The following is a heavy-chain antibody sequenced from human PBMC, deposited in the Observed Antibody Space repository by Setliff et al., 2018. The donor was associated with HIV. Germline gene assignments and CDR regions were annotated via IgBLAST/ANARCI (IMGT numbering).Heavy chain of an antibody. D-gene: IGHD3-3*01. Sequence: PGGSLRLSCVASGFSFRGAALHWVRQTSGKGLGWIGRIRMKSNIYETVYAESVKGRFTISRDDSQNTAFLQMNSLKSEDTAAYYCTTARVDYFDYWGQGALVTVSS. J-gene: IGHJ4*01. V-gene: IGHV3-73*01. CDR2: IRMKSNIYET. CDR3: TTARVDYFDY. CDR1: GFSFRGAA.